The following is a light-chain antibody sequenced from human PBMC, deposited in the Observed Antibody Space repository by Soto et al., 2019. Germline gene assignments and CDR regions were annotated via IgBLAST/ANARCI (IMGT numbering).Light chain of an antibody. V-gene: IGKV3-15*01. CDR1: QSVSRN. CDR2: DAS. CDR3: QQYNNWPLT. J-gene: IGKJ4*01. Sequence: EIVMTQSPATLSLSPGESATLSCRASQSVSRNLAWYQQIPGQAPTLLIYDASTMATGFPARFSGSGSGTEFTLTISSLQSEDFAVYYCQQYNNWPLTFGGGTKVDI.